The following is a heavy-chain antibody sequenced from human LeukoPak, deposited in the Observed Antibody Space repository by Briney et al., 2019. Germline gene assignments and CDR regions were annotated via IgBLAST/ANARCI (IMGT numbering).Heavy chain of an antibody. J-gene: IGHJ4*02. CDR3: ARGERRELLWFGEHYFDY. V-gene: IGHV4-34*01. CDR1: GGSFRGYY. Sequence: SETLSLTCAVYGGSFRGYYWSWIRQPPGKGLEWIGEINHSGSTNYNPSLKSRVTISVDTSKNQFSLKLSSVTAADTAVYYCARGERRELLWFGEHYFDYWGQGTLVTVSS. D-gene: IGHD3-10*01. CDR2: INHSGST.